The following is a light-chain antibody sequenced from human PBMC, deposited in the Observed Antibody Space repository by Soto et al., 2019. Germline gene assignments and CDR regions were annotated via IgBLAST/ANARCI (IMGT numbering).Light chain of an antibody. J-gene: IGKJ3*01. V-gene: IGKV1-9*01. Sequence: DIQLTQSPSFLSASVGDRVTITCRASQDISNYLAWYQQKPGKAPKLLIYTASTLQSGVPSRFSGSGSRTEFTLTISSLQPEDFATYYCQQLNIYPPGTFGPGTKVDIK. CDR1: QDISNY. CDR3: QQLNIYPPGT. CDR2: TAS.